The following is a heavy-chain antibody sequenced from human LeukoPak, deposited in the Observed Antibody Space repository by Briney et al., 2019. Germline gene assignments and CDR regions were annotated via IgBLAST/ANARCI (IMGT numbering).Heavy chain of an antibody. V-gene: IGHV3-7*01. D-gene: IGHD3-3*01. CDR3: ARDRVTIFEVVINDY. CDR1: GFIFSSYW. J-gene: IGHJ4*02. CDR2: TKQDGSEK. Sequence: GGSLRLSCAASGFIFSSYWMSWVRQAPGKGLEWVANTKQDGSEKYYVDSVKGRFTISRDNAKNSLYLQMNSLRAEDTAVYYCARDRVTIFEVVINDYWGQGTLVTVSS.